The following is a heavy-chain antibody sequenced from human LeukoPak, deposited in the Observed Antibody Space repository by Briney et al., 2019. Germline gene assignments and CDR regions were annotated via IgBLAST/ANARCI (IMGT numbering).Heavy chain of an antibody. V-gene: IGHV3-74*01. CDR2: IYNDGSTT. Sequence: GGSLRLSCAASGFTFSNYWIHWVRQVPGKGLVWVARIYNDGSTTNYADSVKGRFTISRDNAKNSLYLQLNSLRAEDTALYYCARDTHYYGSGSPAFDLWGRGTMVTVSS. CDR1: GFTFSNYW. CDR3: ARDTHYYGSGSPAFDL. J-gene: IGHJ3*01. D-gene: IGHD3-10*01.